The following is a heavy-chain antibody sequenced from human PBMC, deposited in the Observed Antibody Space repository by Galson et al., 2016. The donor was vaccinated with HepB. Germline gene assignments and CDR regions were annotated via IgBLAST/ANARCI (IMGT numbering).Heavy chain of an antibody. J-gene: IGHJ4*02. CDR1: GFTFSSYA. CDR2: ISGNGDSI. V-gene: IGHV3-23*01. CDR3: AKDVHYDFWSAVSNYFEY. D-gene: IGHD3-3*01. Sequence: SLRLSCAASGFTFSSYAMSWVRQAPGKGLEWVSAISGNGDSIYYADSVRGRFTISRDNSKNTLFLQINSLRAEDTAVFYCAKDVHYDFWSAVSNYFEYWGQGTRVTVSS.